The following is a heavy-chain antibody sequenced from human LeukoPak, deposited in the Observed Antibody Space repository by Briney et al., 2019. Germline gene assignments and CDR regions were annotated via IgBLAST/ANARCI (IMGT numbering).Heavy chain of an antibody. CDR1: SGSISSGSYY. Sequence: PSQTLSLTCTVSSGSISSGSYYWSWIRQPAGKGLEWIGRIYTSGSTDFNPSLTSRVTLSLDTSKNQFSLKLSSVTAADTAVYYCARDQWPNYHFDYWGQGTLVTVSS. D-gene: IGHD1-7*01. CDR3: ARDQWPNYHFDY. J-gene: IGHJ4*02. V-gene: IGHV4-61*02. CDR2: IYTSGST.